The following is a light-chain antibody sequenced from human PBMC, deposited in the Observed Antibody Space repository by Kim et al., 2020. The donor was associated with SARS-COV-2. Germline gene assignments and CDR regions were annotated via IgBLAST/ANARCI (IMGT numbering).Light chain of an antibody. CDR2: GAS. CDR3: QQYARSFRN. V-gene: IGKV3-20*01. Sequence: EIVLTQSPGTLSLSPGDRATLSCRASQSIYSNLAWYQQKPGQAPRLLIHGASSRATGIPDRFSGSGSGTDFTLTISRLEPEDFAVYYCQQYARSFRNLGGGTKLEI. J-gene: IGKJ4*01. CDR1: QSIYSN.